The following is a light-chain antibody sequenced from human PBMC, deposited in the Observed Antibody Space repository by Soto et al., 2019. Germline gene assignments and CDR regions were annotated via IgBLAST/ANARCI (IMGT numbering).Light chain of an antibody. Sequence: QSVLTQPASVSRSPGQSITISCTGTSSDIGSYDLVSWYQQHPGTAPKLIIYEVTKRPSGVSTRFSRSKSGNTASLTISGLQAVDEADYYCCSFADFTYVFGTGTKVTGL. CDR1: SSDIGSYDL. CDR2: EVT. V-gene: IGLV2-23*02. J-gene: IGLJ1*01. CDR3: CSFADFTYV.